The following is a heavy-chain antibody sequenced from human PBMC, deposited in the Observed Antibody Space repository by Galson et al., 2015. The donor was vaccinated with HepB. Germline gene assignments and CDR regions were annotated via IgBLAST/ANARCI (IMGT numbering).Heavy chain of an antibody. V-gene: IGHV1-3*01. Sequence: SVKVSCKASGYTFTSYAMHWVRQAPGQRLEWMGWINAGNGNTKYSQKFQGRVTITRDTSASTAYMELSSLRSEDTAVYYCARELAVAGNYYYGMDVWGQGTTVTVSS. CDR3: ARELAVAGNYYYGMDV. CDR1: GYTFTSYA. CDR2: INAGNGNT. J-gene: IGHJ6*02. D-gene: IGHD6-19*01.